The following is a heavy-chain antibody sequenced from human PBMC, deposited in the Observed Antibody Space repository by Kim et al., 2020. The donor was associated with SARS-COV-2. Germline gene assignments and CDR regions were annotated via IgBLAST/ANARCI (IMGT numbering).Heavy chain of an antibody. V-gene: IGHV3-64D*09. CDR3: VKDRKTWIQLWSSDY. D-gene: IGHD5-18*01. CDR1: GFTFSSYA. J-gene: IGHJ4*02. CDR2: ISSNGGST. Sequence: GGSLRLSCSASGFTFSSYAMHWVRQAPGKGLEYVSAISSNGGSTYYADSVKGRFTISRDNSKNTLYLQMSSLRAEDTAVYYCVKDRKTWIQLWSSDYWGQGTLVTVSS.